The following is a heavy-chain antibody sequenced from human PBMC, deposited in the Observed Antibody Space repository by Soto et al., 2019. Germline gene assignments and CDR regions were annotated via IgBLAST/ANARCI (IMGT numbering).Heavy chain of an antibody. CDR2: IYSDGGT. CDR1: GFTVSNNY. Sequence: GGSLRLSCAASGFTVSNNYLSWVRQAPGKGLQWVSLIYSDGGTDYAESVKGRFTISRDNSKNTLYLQVNSLKAEDTAIYYCATRMTTAPYWGQGTLVTVSS. J-gene: IGHJ4*02. D-gene: IGHD4-17*01. V-gene: IGHV3-66*01. CDR3: ATRMTTAPY.